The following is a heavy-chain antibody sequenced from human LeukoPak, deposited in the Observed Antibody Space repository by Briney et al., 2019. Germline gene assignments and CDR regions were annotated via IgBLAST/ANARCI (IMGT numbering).Heavy chain of an antibody. CDR1: GFTFSSYA. J-gene: IGHJ1*01. Sequence: PGGSLRLSCAASGFTFSSYAMSWIRQAPGKGLEWVSAISGSGGSTYYADSVKGRFTISRDNSKNTLYLQMNSLRAEDTAVYYCAKGSGYCPEYFQHWGQGTLVTVSS. D-gene: IGHD3-22*01. V-gene: IGHV3-23*01. CDR2: ISGSGGST. CDR3: AKGSGYCPEYFQH.